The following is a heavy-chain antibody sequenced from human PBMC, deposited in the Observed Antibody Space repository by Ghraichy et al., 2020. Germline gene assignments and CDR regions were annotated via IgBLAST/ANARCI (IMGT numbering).Heavy chain of an antibody. CDR1: GFTFSSYG. Sequence: GGSLRLSCAASGFTFSSYGMHWVHQAPGKGLEWVAVISYDGSNKYYADSVKGRFTISRDNSKNTLYLQMNSLRAEDTAVYYCAKDRGTTEYYYYGMDVWGQGTTVTVSS. V-gene: IGHV3-30*18. J-gene: IGHJ6*02. CDR3: AKDRGTTEYYYYGMDV. CDR2: ISYDGSNK. D-gene: IGHD2/OR15-2a*01.